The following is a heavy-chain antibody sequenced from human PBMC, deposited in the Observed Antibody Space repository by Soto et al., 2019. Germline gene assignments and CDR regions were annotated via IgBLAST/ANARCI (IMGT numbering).Heavy chain of an antibody. V-gene: IGHV3-9*01. Sequence: PGGSLRLSCAASGFTFDDYAMHWVRQAPGKGLEWVSGISWNSGRIGYVDSVKGRFTISRDNAKNSLYLQMNSLRPEDTALYYCAKGATGSIDSWGQGTLVTVSS. J-gene: IGHJ4*02. CDR2: ISWNSGRI. CDR3: AKGATGSIDS. CDR1: GFTFDDYA. D-gene: IGHD1-26*01.